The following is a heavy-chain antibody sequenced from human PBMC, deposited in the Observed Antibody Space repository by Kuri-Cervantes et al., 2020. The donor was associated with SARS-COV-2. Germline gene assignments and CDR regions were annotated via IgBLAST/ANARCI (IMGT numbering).Heavy chain of an antibody. Sequence: GESLKISCAASGFTFSSYAMHWVRQAPGKGLEWVAVISYDGSNKYYADSVKGRFTISRDNSKNTLYLQMNSLRAEDTDVYYCANTLVWGVDYWGQGTLVTVSS. CDR1: GFTFSSYA. CDR2: ISYDGSNK. D-gene: IGHD7-27*01. V-gene: IGHV3-30-3*01. CDR3: ANTLVWGVDY. J-gene: IGHJ4*02.